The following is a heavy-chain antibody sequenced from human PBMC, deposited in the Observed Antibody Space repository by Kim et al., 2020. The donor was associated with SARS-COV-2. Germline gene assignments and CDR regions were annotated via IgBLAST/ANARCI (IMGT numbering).Heavy chain of an antibody. Sequence: YADTVKGRFTISRDNSKNRLYLQMNSLRAEDTAVYYCARDYGFGELLSDYWGQGTLVTVSS. CDR3: ARDYGFGELLSDY. V-gene: IGHV3-33*01. J-gene: IGHJ4*02. D-gene: IGHD3-10*01.